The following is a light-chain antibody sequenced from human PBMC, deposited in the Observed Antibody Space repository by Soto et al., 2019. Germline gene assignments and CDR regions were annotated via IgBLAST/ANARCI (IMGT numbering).Light chain of an antibody. J-gene: IGKJ3*01. CDR3: QQYYSTPPVT. CDR1: QSVLYSSNNKNY. V-gene: IGKV4-1*01. Sequence: DIVMTQSPDSLAVSLGERATINCKSSQSVLYSSNNKNYLAWYQQKPGQPPKLLIYWASTRESGVPDRFSGRGSGKDLTLTISSLQAEDVAVYYCQQYYSTPPVTFGPGTKVDIK. CDR2: WAS.